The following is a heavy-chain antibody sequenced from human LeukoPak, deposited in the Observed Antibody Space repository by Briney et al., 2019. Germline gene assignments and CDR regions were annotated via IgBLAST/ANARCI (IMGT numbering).Heavy chain of an antibody. CDR1: GYTFTSYY. J-gene: IGHJ4*02. V-gene: IGHV1-46*01. D-gene: IGHD6-13*01. CDR2: INPSGGST. CDR3: AREERPIAAAGTGDY. Sequence: ASVKVSCKASGYTFTSYYMHWVRQAPGQGLEWMGIINPSGGSTSYAQKFQGRVTMTRDMSTSTVYMELSSLRSEDTAVYYCAREERPIAAAGTGDYWGQGTLVTVSS.